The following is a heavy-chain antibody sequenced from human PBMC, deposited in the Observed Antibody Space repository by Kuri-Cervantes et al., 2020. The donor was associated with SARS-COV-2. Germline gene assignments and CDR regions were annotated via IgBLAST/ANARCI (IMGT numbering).Heavy chain of an antibody. Sequence: GGSLRLSCAASGFTFSSYSMNWVRQAPGKGLEWVANIKQDGSEKYYVDSVKGRFTISRDNAKNSVFLQMNSLRAEDTAVYYCTTDPTLADTDYYYYYMDVWGKGTTVTVSS. CDR1: GFTFSSYS. D-gene: IGHD5-18*01. J-gene: IGHJ6*03. V-gene: IGHV3-7*01. CDR3: TTDPTLADTDYYYYYMDV. CDR2: IKQDGSEK.